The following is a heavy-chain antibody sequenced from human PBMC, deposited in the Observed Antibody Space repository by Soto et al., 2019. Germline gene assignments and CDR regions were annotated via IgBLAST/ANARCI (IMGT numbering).Heavy chain of an antibody. CDR1: GYTFTSYG. CDR3: AXXXVAXIWFDP. Sequence: QVQLVQSGAEVKKPGASVKVSCKASGYTFTSYGISWVRQAPGQGLEWMGWINSYNGNTNYAQKLQGRVTMTTDTSTSTAYMELRSLRSDDTAXXYCAXXXVAXIWFDPWGQGTLVTVSS. CDR2: INSYNGNT. V-gene: IGHV1-18*01. J-gene: IGHJ5*02.